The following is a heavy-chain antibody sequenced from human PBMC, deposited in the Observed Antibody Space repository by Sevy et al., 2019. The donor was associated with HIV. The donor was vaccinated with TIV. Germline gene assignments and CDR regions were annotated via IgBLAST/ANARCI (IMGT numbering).Heavy chain of an antibody. CDR1: GFTFSSYA. Sequence: GGSLRLSCAASGFTFSSYAMHWVRQAPGMGLEWVAVISYDGSNKYYADSVKGRFTISRDNSKNTLYLQMNSLRAEDTAVYYCARGWDIVVVPAANQFDYWGQGTLVTVSS. CDR3: ARGWDIVVVPAANQFDY. V-gene: IGHV3-30-3*01. CDR2: ISYDGSNK. D-gene: IGHD2-2*01. J-gene: IGHJ4*02.